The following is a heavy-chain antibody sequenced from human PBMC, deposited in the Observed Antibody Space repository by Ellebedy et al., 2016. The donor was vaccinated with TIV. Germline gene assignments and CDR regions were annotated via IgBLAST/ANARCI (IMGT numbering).Heavy chain of an antibody. D-gene: IGHD3-22*01. CDR2: IYYSGST. Sequence: GSLRLXXTVSGGSISSYYWGWIRQPPGKGLEWIGSIYYSGSTYYNPSLKSRVTISVDTSKNQFSLKLSSVTAADTAVYYCATAPYDSSGYCPFDIWGQGTMVTVSS. V-gene: IGHV4-39*07. CDR3: ATAPYDSSGYCPFDI. CDR1: GGSISSYY. J-gene: IGHJ3*02.